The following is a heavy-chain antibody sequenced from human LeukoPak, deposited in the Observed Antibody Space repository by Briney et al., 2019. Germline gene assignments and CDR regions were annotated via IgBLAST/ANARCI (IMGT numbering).Heavy chain of an antibody. Sequence: ASVKVSCKASGYTFTSYYMHWVRQAPGQGFEWMGIINPSGGSTSYAQKFQGRVTMTRDTSTSTVYMELSSLRSEDTAVYYCARDPRGYSYGPRGMDVWGQGTTVTVSS. D-gene: IGHD5-18*01. CDR3: ARDPRGYSYGPRGMDV. J-gene: IGHJ6*02. V-gene: IGHV1-46*01. CDR1: GYTFTSYY. CDR2: INPSGGST.